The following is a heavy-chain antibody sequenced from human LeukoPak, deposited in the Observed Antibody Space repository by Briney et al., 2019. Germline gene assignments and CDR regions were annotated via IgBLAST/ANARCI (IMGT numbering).Heavy chain of an antibody. D-gene: IGHD2-21*02. J-gene: IGHJ2*01. Sequence: GGFLRLSCAASGFTFSSYWMSWVRQAPGKGLEWVAVISYDGSNKYYADSVKGRFTISRDNSKNTLYLQMNSLRAEDTAVYYCARDPRSNIVVVTAARPGWYFDLWGRGTLVTVSS. V-gene: IGHV3-30-3*01. CDR2: ISYDGSNK. CDR1: GFTFSSYW. CDR3: ARDPRSNIVVVTAARPGWYFDL.